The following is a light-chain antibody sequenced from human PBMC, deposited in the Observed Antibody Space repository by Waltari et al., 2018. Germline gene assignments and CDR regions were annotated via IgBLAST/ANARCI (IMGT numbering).Light chain of an antibody. CDR1: QSVSRF. V-gene: IGKV3-20*01. Sequence: EIVLTQSPGTLYLSQGDRGTLSCRASQSVSRFLAWYQQKPGQAPRRTIYGASTRATGIPDSFRGSGSGTDFSLTISRLEPEDFAVYYCQKYDRLPATFGQGTKVEIK. CDR3: QKYDRLPAT. CDR2: GAS. J-gene: IGKJ1*01.